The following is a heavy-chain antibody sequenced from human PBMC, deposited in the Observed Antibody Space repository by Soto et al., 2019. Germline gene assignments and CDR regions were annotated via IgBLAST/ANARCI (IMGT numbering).Heavy chain of an antibody. J-gene: IGHJ4*02. D-gene: IGHD3-22*01. CDR2: ISGSGATT. V-gene: IGHV3-23*01. CDR1: GFSFSSYA. CDR3: ATGADYYDSSGPFPGFDY. Sequence: EVQLLQSGGGLVQPGGSLRLSCAASGFSFSSYAMSWVRQAPGKGLEWVSAISGSGATTFYADSMKGRFTISRDNSRDTLYLQMNSLRAEDTAVYYCATGADYYDSSGPFPGFDYWGQGTLVTVSS.